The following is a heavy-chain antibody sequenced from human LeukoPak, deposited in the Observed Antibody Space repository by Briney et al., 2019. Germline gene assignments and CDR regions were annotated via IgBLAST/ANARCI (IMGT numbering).Heavy chain of an antibody. CDR2: IIPIFGTA. V-gene: IGHV1-69*05. J-gene: IGHJ5*02. CDR1: GGTFSSYA. D-gene: IGHD3-3*01. Sequence: GASVKVSCKASGGTFSSYAISWVRQAPGQGLEWMGGIIPIFGTANYAQKFQGRVTITTDESTSTAYMELSSLRSEDTAVYYCARDGEITIFGVVTPNWFDPWGQGTLVAVSS. CDR3: ARDGEITIFGVVTPNWFDP.